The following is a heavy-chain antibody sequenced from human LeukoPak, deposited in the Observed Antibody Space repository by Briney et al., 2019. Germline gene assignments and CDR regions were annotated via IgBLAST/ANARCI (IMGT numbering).Heavy chain of an antibody. CDR3: VRAWSWLDI. D-gene: IGHD2-15*01. V-gene: IGHV3-7*01. J-gene: IGHJ3*02. CDR1: GFIFKTYW. Sequence: GGSLRLSCAASGFIFKTYWMSGVRQSPGKGLDRVQQRKQKGREESYVDCVKGSITVSRDTVKNLMYLQMNNLRAEDTGVYYCVRAWSWLDIWGQGAMVTVSS. CDR2: RKQKGREE.